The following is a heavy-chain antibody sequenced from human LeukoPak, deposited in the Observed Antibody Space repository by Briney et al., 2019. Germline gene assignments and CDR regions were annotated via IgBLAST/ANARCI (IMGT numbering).Heavy chain of an antibody. CDR1: GGSISSYY. Sequence: SETLSLTCTVSGGSISSYYWSWIRQPAGKGLEWIGRIYTSGSTNYNPSLKSRVTMSVDTSKNQFSLKLSSVTAADTAVYYCASQEPGGGSGWTIVYWGQGTLVTVSS. CDR2: IYTSGST. CDR3: ASQEPGGGSGWTIVY. J-gene: IGHJ4*02. V-gene: IGHV4-4*07. D-gene: IGHD6-19*01.